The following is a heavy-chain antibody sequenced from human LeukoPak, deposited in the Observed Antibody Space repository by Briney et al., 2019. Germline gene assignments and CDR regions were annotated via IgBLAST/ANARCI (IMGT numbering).Heavy chain of an antibody. CDR2: TYYRSTWLY. Sequence: SQTLSLTCAISGDSVSSNTAAWNWIRQSPSRGHEWLGRTYYRSTWLYDYALSLKSRININPDTSKNQFSLHLNSVTPEDTAVYYCVRDGEGGSDYFDYWGRGTLVTVSS. V-gene: IGHV6-1*01. CDR1: GDSVSSNTAA. D-gene: IGHD3-16*01. CDR3: VRDGEGGSDYFDY. J-gene: IGHJ4*02.